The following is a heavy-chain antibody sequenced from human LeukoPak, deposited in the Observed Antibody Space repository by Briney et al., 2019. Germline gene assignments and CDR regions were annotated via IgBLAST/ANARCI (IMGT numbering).Heavy chain of an antibody. CDR2: IKGDGSDK. CDR3: ARIGGSVAIGWFFGY. V-gene: IGHV3-7*01. Sequence: GGSQRLSCAASGFTFINYWMSWVRQAPGKGLEWVVNIKGDGSDKLFLDSLRGRFTISRDNAKNSLYLQMNNLRAEDTAVYYCARIGGSVAIGWFFGYWGQGTLVTVSS. J-gene: IGHJ4*02. CDR1: GFTFINYW. D-gene: IGHD6-19*01.